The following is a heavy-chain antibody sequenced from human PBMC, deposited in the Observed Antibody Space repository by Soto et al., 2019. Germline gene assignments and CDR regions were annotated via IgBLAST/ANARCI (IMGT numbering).Heavy chain of an antibody. CDR2: ISPMFGTA. CDR1: GGTFSTYA. Sequence: SVKVSCKAPGGTFSTYAISWVRQAPGQGLEWMGGISPMFGTANYAQRFQDRVTITADESTNTVYMELSSLRSEDTAVYFCASGIQLWLRRINNGYSGWGQGTLGTVSS. D-gene: IGHD5-18*01. J-gene: IGHJ1*01. CDR3: ASGIQLWLRRINNGYSG. V-gene: IGHV1-69*13.